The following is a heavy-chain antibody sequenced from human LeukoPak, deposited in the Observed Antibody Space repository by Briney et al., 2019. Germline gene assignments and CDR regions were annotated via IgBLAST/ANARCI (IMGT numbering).Heavy chain of an antibody. Sequence: GSLILSCAASGFSFAYYAMHWVRQAPGKGLEWVSLITANGDSTYYADSVKGRFTISRDNSKNSLSLQMNSLRTEDTALYYCAKDIEAGTAGFSFDYWGQGTLVAVSS. D-gene: IGHD2-21*02. CDR2: ITANGDST. CDR3: AKDIEAGTAGFSFDY. CDR1: GFSFAYYA. V-gene: IGHV3-43*02. J-gene: IGHJ4*02.